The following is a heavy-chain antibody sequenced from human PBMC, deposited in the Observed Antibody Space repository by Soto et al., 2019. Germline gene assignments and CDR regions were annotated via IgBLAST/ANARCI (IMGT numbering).Heavy chain of an antibody. Sequence: EVQLLESGGGLVQPGGSLRLSCAASGFTFSSYAMSWVRQAPGKGLEWVSAISGSGGSTYYADSVKGRFTISRDNSKNTLYLQMNRLRAADTAVYYCAKGEDHGSGKDYYYYYYMDVWGKGTTVTVSS. J-gene: IGHJ6*03. CDR3: AKGEDHGSGKDYYYYYYMDV. CDR1: GFTFSSYA. D-gene: IGHD3-10*01. V-gene: IGHV3-23*01. CDR2: ISGSGGST.